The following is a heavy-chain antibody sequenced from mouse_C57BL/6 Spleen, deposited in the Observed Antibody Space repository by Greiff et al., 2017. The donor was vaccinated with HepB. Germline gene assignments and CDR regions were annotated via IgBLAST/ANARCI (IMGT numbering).Heavy chain of an antibody. CDR3: ARYGNYRYFDY. CDR2: INPSSGYT. CDR1: GYTFTSYT. Sequence: VKLVESGAELARPGASVKMSCKASGYTFTSYTMHWVKQRPGQGLEWIGYINPSSGYTKYNQKFKDKATLTADKSSSTAYMQLSSLTSEDSAVYYCARYGNYRYFDYWGQGTTLTVSS. J-gene: IGHJ2*01. D-gene: IGHD2-1*01. V-gene: IGHV1-4*01.